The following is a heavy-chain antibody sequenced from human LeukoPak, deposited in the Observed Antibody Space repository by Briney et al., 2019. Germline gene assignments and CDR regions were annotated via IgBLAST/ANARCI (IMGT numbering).Heavy chain of an antibody. Sequence: SETLSLTCAVYGGSFSGYYWSWIRQPPGKGLEWIGEINHSGSTNYNPSLKSRVTISVDTSKNQFSLKLSSVTAADTAVYYCARGREVRGVIIGPKNNWFDPWGQGTLVTVYS. V-gene: IGHV4-34*01. J-gene: IGHJ5*02. D-gene: IGHD3-10*01. CDR2: INHSGST. CDR3: ARGREVRGVIIGPKNNWFDP. CDR1: GGSFSGYY.